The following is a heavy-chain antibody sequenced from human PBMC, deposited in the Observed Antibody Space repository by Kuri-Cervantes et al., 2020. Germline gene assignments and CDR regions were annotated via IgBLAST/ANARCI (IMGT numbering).Heavy chain of an antibody. CDR3: ATSNGHLDY. CDR2: IKQDGSET. D-gene: IGHD1-1*01. Sequence: GESLKISCAASGLTISRYWMTWVRQAPGKGLEWVANIKQDGSETHYVDSVKGRFTVSRDNAKNSLFLQMNSLRDEDTAVYYCATSNGHLDYWGQGTLVTVSS. CDR1: GLTISRYW. V-gene: IGHV3-7*01. J-gene: IGHJ4*02.